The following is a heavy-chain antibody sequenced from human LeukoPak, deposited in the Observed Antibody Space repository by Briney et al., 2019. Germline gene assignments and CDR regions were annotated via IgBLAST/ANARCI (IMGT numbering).Heavy chain of an antibody. J-gene: IGHJ5*02. Sequence: GGSLRLXCAASGFTFSSYGMHWVRQSPGKGLEWVAVIWYDGSNKYYADSVKGRFTISRDNSKNTLYLQMNSLRAEDTAVYYCAKGNYWFDPWGQGTLVTVSS. CDR2: IWYDGSNK. CDR1: GFTFSSYG. CDR3: AKGNYWFDP. V-gene: IGHV3-33*06.